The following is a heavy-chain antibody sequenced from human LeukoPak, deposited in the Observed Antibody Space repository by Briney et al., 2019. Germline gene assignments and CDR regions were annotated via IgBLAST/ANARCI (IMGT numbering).Heavy chain of an antibody. CDR1: GVMFGSYW. CDR3: ARDWALGSGSFYYFDY. V-gene: IGHV3-7*01. CDR2: IKQDGSEK. Sequence: GGSLRLSCEASGVMFGSYWMSWVRQAPGKGLEWVANIKQDGSEKYYVDSVKGRFTISRDNAKNSLYLQMNSLRAEDTAVYYCARDWALGSGSFYYFDYWGQGTLVTVSS. D-gene: IGHD3-10*01. J-gene: IGHJ4*02.